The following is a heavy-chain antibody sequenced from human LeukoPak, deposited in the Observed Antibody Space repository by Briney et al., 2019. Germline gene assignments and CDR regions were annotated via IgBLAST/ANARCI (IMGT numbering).Heavy chain of an antibody. CDR3: AKWRGYSSGWSGPLDD. J-gene: IGHJ4*02. CDR1: LDTSTAYY. D-gene: IGHD6-19*01. V-gene: IGHV1-2*02. Sequence: ASVRISCKTSLDTSTAYYMHWVRQTPRHGGERMGWINPNSGGTNYAQKFQGRVTMTRDTTISTAYMELRTLMSDDTAVYYGAKWRGYSSGWSGPLDDWGQGTLVTVSS. CDR2: INPNSGGT.